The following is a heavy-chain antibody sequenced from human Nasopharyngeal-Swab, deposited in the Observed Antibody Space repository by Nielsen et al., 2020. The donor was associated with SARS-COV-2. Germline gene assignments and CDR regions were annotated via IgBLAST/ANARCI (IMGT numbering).Heavy chain of an antibody. CDR2: ISSRCTTK. CDR3: ARSPDVFDI. J-gene: IGHJ3*02. Sequence: VRQMPGKGPEWVSNISSRCTTKYYADSVKGRFTTSRDNAKNSLFLQMNSLRAEDTAVYYCARSPDVFDIWGQGTMVTVSS. V-gene: IGHV3-11*04.